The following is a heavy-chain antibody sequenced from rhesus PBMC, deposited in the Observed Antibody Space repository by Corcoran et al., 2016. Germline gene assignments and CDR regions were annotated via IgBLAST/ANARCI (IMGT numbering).Heavy chain of an antibody. CDR3: AREEKSGTTAFDY. J-gene: IGHJ4*01. CDR1: GGSISSSYYY. Sequence: QVQLQESGQGLVKPSATLSLTCAVSGGSISSSYYYWSWIRPAPGTVLELIGYISYSGSTSYNPSPKMRVTSPRDTAKNQFSLKLTSVTAADTAVDYCAREEKSGTTAFDYWGPGVLVTVSS. D-gene: IGHD1-26*01. V-gene: IGHV4-122*02. CDR2: ISYSGST.